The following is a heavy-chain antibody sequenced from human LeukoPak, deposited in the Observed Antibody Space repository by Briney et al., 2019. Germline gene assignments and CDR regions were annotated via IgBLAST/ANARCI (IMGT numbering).Heavy chain of an antibody. CDR3: ARPHIAVAGDAFDI. CDR1: GFTFSGYE. J-gene: IGHJ3*02. CDR2: ISSSSSYI. D-gene: IGHD6-19*01. Sequence: GGSLRLSCAASGFTFSGYEMNWVRQAPGKGLEWVSSISSSSSYIYYADSVKGRFTISRDNAKNSLYLQMNSLRAEDTAVYYCARPHIAVAGDAFDIWGQGTMVTVSS. V-gene: IGHV3-21*01.